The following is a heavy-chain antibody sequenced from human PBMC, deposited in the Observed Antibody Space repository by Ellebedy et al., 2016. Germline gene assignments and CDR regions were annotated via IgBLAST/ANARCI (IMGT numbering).Heavy chain of an antibody. CDR2: IYYSGST. D-gene: IGHD3-10*01. J-gene: IGHJ4*02. CDR3: ARGSMVRGVIIPFDY. Sequence: SETLSLTCTVSGGSISSYYWSWIRQPPGKGLEWIGYIYYSGSTNYNPSLKSRVTISVDTSKNHFSLKLSSVTAADTAVYYCARGSMVRGVIIPFDYWGQGTLVTVSS. V-gene: IGHV4-59*01. CDR1: GGSISSYY.